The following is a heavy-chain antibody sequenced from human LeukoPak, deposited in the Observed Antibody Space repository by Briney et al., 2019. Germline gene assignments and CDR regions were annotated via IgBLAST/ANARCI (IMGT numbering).Heavy chain of an antibody. J-gene: IGHJ4*02. V-gene: IGHV3-11*05. Sequence: PGGSLRLSCAASGFTFSDFYMSWIRQAPGKGLEWVSYISSSSRYTNYADSVKGRFTISRDNSKNSLYLQMNSLRVEDTALYYCARVWAWGSGNYFDNWGQGTLVTVSS. CDR2: ISSSSRYT. CDR3: ARVWAWGSGNYFDN. D-gene: IGHD7-27*01. CDR1: GFTFSDFY.